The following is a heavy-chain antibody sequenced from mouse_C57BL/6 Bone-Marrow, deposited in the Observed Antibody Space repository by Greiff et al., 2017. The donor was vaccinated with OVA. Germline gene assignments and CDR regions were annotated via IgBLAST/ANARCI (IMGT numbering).Heavy chain of an antibody. Sequence: QVHVKQSGAELVKPGASVKLSCKASGYTFTEYTIHWVKQRPGQGLEWIGWFYPGSGSIKYNEKFKDKATLTADKSSSTVYMELSRLTSEDSAVYFGARHAVYAGYPTPRFAYWGQGTPVTVSA. D-gene: IGHD2-3*01. CDR3: ARHAVYAGYPTPRFAY. J-gene: IGHJ3*01. CDR2: FYPGSGSI. CDR1: GYTFTEYT. V-gene: IGHV1-62-2*01.